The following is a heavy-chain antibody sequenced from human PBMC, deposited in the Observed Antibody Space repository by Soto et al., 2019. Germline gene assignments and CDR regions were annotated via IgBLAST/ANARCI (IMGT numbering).Heavy chain of an antibody. J-gene: IGHJ6*03. V-gene: IGHV1-69*08. Sequence: QVQLAQSGAEVKKPGSSVKVSCKASGGTFSSYTISWVRQAPGQGLEWMGRIIPILGIANYAQKFQGRVTITADKSTSTAYMELSSLRSEDTAVYYCARDVVVVVAATYDYYYYMDVWGKGTTVTVSS. CDR2: IIPILGIA. CDR3: ARDVVVVVAATYDYYYYMDV. CDR1: GGTFSSYT. D-gene: IGHD2-15*01.